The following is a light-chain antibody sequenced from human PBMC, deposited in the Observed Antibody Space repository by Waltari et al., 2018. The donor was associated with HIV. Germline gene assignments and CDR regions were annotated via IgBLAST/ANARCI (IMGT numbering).Light chain of an antibody. CDR3: QQYAHLPLT. CDR1: QDISNY. CDR2: DAS. V-gene: IGKV1-33*01. J-gene: IGKJ4*01. Sequence: DIQMTQSPSSLSASVGDRVTITCQASQDISNYLNWYQQKPGKAPKLLIYDASNLQTGVPSRFSGTESGTDFTFTISSLQPEDIATYFCQQYAHLPLTFGGGTKVEIK.